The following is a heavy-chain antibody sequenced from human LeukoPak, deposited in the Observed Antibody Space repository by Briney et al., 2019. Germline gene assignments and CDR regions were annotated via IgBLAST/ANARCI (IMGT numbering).Heavy chain of an antibody. D-gene: IGHD6-19*01. CDR3: AGQGVSGGWTTDAFDI. CDR2: IYYSGST. J-gene: IGHJ3*02. CDR1: RGSISSYY. Sequence: SETLSLTCTVSRGSISSYYWSWIRQPPGKGLEWIGYIYYSGSTNYNPSLKSRVTISVDTSKNQFSLKLSSVTAADTAVYYCAGQGVSGGWTTDAFDIWGQGTMVTVSS. V-gene: IGHV4-59*08.